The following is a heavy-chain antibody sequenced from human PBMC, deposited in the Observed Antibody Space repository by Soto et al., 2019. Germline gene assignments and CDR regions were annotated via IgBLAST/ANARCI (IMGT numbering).Heavy chain of an antibody. CDR2: INHSGST. CDR3: ARGRIAVAGTSYFDY. CDR1: GGSFSGYY. Sequence: QVQLQQWGAGLLKPSETLSLTCAVYGGSFSGYYWSWIRQPPGKGLEWIGEINHSGSTNYNPSLKSRVTISVDTPKNQFSLKLSSVTAADTAVYYCARGRIAVAGTSYFDYWGQGTLVTVSS. D-gene: IGHD6-19*01. J-gene: IGHJ4*02. V-gene: IGHV4-34*01.